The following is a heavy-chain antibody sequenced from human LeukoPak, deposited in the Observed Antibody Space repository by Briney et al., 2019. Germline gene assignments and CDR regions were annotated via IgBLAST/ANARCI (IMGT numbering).Heavy chain of an antibody. Sequence: GGSLRLSCAASGFTFSSYAMHWVRQAPGKGLEWVAVISYDGSNKYYADSVKGRFTISRDNSKNTLYLHMTSLRVEDTAVYYCATNSRRPHQYYMDVWGKGTTVTVSS. CDR2: ISYDGSNK. V-gene: IGHV3-30*04. D-gene: IGHD1-14*01. J-gene: IGHJ6*03. CDR3: ATNSRRPHQYYMDV. CDR1: GFTFSSYA.